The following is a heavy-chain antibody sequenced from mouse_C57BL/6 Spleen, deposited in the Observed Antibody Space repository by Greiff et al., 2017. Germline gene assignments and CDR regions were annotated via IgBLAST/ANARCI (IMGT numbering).Heavy chain of an antibody. V-gene: IGHV1-39*01. Sequence: VQLQQSGPELVKPGASVKISCKASGYSFTDYNMNWVKQSNGKSLEWIGVLNPNYGTPSYNQTFKGKATLTVDQSSSTAYMQLNSLKSEDSAVYYCARSKDGYQYYYAMDVWGQGTSGTVSS. CDR1: GYSFTDYN. D-gene: IGHD2-3*01. J-gene: IGHJ4*01. CDR3: ARSKDGYQYYYAMDV. CDR2: LNPNYGTP.